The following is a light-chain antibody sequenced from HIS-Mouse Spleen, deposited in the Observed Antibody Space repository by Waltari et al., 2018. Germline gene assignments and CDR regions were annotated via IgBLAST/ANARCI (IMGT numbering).Light chain of an antibody. V-gene: IGLV2-23*03. CDR1: SRDVGSYNL. J-gene: IGLJ1*01. CDR2: EGS. CDR3: CSYAGSSTFV. Sequence: QSALTQPASVSGSPGQSITISCTGTSRDVGSYNLVSWYQQHPGKAPKLMIYEGSKRPSGVSNRFSGSKSGNTASLTISGLQAEDVADYYCCSYAGSSTFVFGTGTKVTVL.